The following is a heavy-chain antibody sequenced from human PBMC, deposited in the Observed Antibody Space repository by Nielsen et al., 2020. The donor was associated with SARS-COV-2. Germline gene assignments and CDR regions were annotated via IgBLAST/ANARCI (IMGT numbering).Heavy chain of an antibody. D-gene: IGHD5-18*01. CDR2: IYYSGST. CDR1: GGSISSYY. Sequence: GSLRLSCTVSGGSISSYYWSWIRQPPGKGLEWIGYIYYSGSTNYNPSLKSRVTISVDTSKNQFSLKLSSVTAADTAVYYCARLQYGRGAMGMDVWGKGTTVTV. V-gene: IGHV4-59*08. J-gene: IGHJ6*03. CDR3: ARLQYGRGAMGMDV.